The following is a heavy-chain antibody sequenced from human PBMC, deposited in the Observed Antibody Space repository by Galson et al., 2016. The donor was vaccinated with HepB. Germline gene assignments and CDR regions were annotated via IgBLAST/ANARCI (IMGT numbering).Heavy chain of an antibody. Sequence: SVKVSCKASGFTFTSSAVQWVRQARGQRLEWIGWIVVGSGNTNYAQKFQERVTITRAMSTSTAYMELSSLRSEDTAVDYCAAAAGGYYYYFGMDVWGQGTTVTVSS. CDR2: IVVGSGNT. D-gene: IGHD6-13*01. V-gene: IGHV1-58*01. J-gene: IGHJ6*02. CDR1: GFTFTSSA. CDR3: AAAAGGYYYYFGMDV.